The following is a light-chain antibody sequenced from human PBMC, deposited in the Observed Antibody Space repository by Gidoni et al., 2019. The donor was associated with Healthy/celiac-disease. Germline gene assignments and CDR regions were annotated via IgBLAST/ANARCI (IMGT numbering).Light chain of an antibody. CDR1: QSISSY. CDR2: AAS. J-gene: IGKJ2*01. CDR3: QQSYSTPYT. Sequence: IQMPQSQSSLSASVGDRVTITCRASQSISSYLNGYQQKPGKAPKLLIYAASSLQSGVPSRFSGSGSGTDFTLTISSLQPEDFATYYCQQSYSTPYTFGQGTKLEIK. V-gene: IGKV1-39*01.